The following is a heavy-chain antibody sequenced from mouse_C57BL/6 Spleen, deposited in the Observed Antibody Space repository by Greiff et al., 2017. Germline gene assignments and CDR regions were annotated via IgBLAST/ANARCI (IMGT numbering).Heavy chain of an antibody. CDR3: ARLDDYDENWYCDV. J-gene: IGHJ1*03. CDR1: GYTFTSYG. D-gene: IGHD2-4*01. CDR2: IYPRSGNT. V-gene: IGHV1-81*01. Sequence: VQRVESGAELARPGASVKLSCKASGYTFTSYGISWVKQRTGQGLEWIGEIYPRSGNTYYNEKFKGKATLTADKSSSTAYMELRSLTSEDSAVYFCARLDDYDENWYCDVWGTGTTVTVSS.